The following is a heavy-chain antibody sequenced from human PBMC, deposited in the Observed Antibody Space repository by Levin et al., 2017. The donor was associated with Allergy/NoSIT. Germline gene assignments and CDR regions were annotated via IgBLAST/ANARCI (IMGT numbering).Heavy chain of an antibody. V-gene: IGHV3-23*01. Sequence: PGGSLRLSCAASGFTFSSYSMSWVRQAPGKGLEWVSTISVGGGNTYYADSVKGRFTISRDNSKNTLYLQMNSLRAEDTAVYYCATAFQWYYFDYCGQGTLVTVSS. CDR2: ISVGGGNT. D-gene: IGHD2-8*01. CDR1: GFTFSSYS. J-gene: IGHJ4*02. CDR3: ATAFQWYYFDY.